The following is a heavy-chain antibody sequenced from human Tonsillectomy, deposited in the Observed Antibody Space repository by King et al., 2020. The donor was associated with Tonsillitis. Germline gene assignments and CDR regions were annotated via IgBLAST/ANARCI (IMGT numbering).Heavy chain of an antibody. CDR1: RGSVGSDTYS. V-gene: IGHV4-30-2*01. CDR3: ARGLITVVRGVLPCYFDY. CDR2: IYHSGST. D-gene: IGHD3-10*01. Sequence: QVQLQESGSGLVMPSQTLSLSCTVSRGSVGSDTYSWNWIRQPPGKDLEWIGSIYHSGSTYYDPSLKSRVTMSVDKSKNQFSLKLRSVTAADTAVYFCARGLITVVRGVLPCYFDYWGQGALVTVSS. J-gene: IGHJ4*02.